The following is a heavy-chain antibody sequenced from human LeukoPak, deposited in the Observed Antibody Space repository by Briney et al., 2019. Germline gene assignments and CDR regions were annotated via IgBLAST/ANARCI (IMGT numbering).Heavy chain of an antibody. CDR3: ARVEAAAGDNYYYYYMDV. J-gene: IGHJ6*03. Sequence: SETLSLTCTVSGGSVSDYYWSWIRQSPGKGLEWIGYIYYTGSSSYNPSLRSRVTISADTSKNQFSLKLSSVTAADTAVYYCARVEAAAGDNYYYYYMDVWGKGTTVTISS. D-gene: IGHD6-13*01. CDR1: GGSVSDYY. V-gene: IGHV4-59*02. CDR2: IYYTGSS.